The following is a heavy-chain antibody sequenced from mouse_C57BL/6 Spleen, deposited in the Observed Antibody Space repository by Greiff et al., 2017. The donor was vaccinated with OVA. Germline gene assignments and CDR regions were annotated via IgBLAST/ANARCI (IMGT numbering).Heavy chain of an antibody. V-gene: IGHV1-26*01. Sequence: VQLQQSGPELVKPGASVKISCKASGYTFTDYYMNWVKQSHGKSLEWIGDINPNNGGTSYNQKFKGKATLTVDKSSSTAYMELRSLTSEDSAVYYCARKDGGGLLRSCAYWGQGTLVTVSA. CDR1: GYTFTDYY. CDR2: INPNNGGT. D-gene: IGHD1-1*01. CDR3: ARKDGGGLLRSCAY. J-gene: IGHJ3*01.